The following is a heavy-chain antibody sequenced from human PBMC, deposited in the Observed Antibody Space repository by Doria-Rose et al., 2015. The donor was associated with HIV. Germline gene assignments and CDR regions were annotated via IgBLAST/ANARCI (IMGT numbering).Heavy chain of an antibody. CDR1: GVSLSSPGMG. CDR3: ARIKSSRWYHKYYFDF. D-gene: IGHD6-13*01. V-gene: IGHV2-26*01. Sequence: QESGPVLVKPTETLTLTCTVFGVSLSSPGMGVSWTRQPPGKALEWLANIFSDDERSYKTSLKSRLTISRGTSKSQVVLTMTDMDPVDTATYYCARIKSSRWYHKYYFDFWGRGTPVIVSA. J-gene: IGHJ4*02. CDR2: IFSDDER.